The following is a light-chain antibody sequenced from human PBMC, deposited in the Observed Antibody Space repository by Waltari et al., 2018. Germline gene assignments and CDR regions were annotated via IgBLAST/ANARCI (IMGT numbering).Light chain of an antibody. CDR3: ALYVHSGLWI. CDR2: YID. Sequence: QTVVTQEPSFSVSPGGTVTLTCGLNSGSVSATNFLSWYQQTPGQPPRAPMYYIDSRTSGVPNRFSGSRIGAKAALTITGAQADDESDYYCALYVHSGLWIFGGGTRLTVL. V-gene: IGLV8-61*01. CDR1: SGSVSATNF. J-gene: IGLJ2*01.